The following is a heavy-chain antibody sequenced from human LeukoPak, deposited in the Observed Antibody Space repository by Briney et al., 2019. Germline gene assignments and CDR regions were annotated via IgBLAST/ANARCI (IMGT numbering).Heavy chain of an antibody. J-gene: IGHJ4*02. D-gene: IGHD2-2*01. Sequence: PGGSLRLSCAASGLTVSNNYRSWVRQAPGKGLEWVSSISSSSSYIYYADSVKGRFTISRDNAKNSLYLQMNSLRAEDTAVYYCARDRCSSTSCYVTYWGQGTLVTVSS. CDR3: ARDRCSSTSCYVTY. CDR2: ISSSSSYI. CDR1: GLTVSNNY. V-gene: IGHV3-21*01.